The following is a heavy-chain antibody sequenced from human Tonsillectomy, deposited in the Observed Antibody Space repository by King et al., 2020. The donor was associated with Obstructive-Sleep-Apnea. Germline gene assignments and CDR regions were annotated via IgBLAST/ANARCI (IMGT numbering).Heavy chain of an antibody. J-gene: IGHJ4*02. Sequence: VQLVESGAEVKKPGASVKVSCKASGYTFTSYDISWGRQAPGQGLEWIGWISVNNGNTKYAEKLQDRVTMTTDTSSTTAYMELRSLRSDDTAVYYCARDSPSGSAGYWGQGTLVTVSS. D-gene: IGHD3-10*01. V-gene: IGHV1-18*01. CDR1: GYTFTSYD. CDR3: ARDSPSGSAGY. CDR2: ISVNNGNT.